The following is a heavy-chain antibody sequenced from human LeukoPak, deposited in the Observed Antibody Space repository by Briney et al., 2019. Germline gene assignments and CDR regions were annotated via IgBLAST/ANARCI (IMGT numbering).Heavy chain of an antibody. CDR1: GFTFSGFW. CDR3: ATPAAGPGAEYSQY. Sequence: GSLRLSCAASGFTFSGFWMHWVRQAPGKGLEWVSSIDFSSKYIYTAYSLKGRFTTSRDNAKNSLDLQMNSLKAEDTAVYYCATPAAGPGAEYSQYWGQGTLVIVSS. J-gene: IGHJ1*01. CDR2: IDFSSKYI. V-gene: IGHV3-21*01. D-gene: IGHD6-13*01.